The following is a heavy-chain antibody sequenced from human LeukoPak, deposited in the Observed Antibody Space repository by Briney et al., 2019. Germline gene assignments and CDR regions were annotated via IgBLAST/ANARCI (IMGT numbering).Heavy chain of an antibody. Sequence: ASETLSLTCTVSGGSISSYYWSWLRQPPGKGLEWIGYIYYSGSTNYNPSLKSRVTISVDTSKNQFSLKLSSVTAADTAVYYCAIPTSHDAFDIWGQGTMVTVSS. D-gene: IGHD3-16*01. V-gene: IGHV4-59*01. CDR2: IYYSGST. CDR1: GGSISSYY. J-gene: IGHJ3*02. CDR3: AIPTSHDAFDI.